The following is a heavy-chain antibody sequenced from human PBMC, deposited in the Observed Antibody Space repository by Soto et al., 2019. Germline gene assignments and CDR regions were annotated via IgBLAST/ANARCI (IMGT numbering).Heavy chain of an antibody. V-gene: IGHV1-46*01. Sequence: ASVKVSCKASGYTFTSYYMHWVRQAPGQGLEWMGIINPSGGSTSYAQKFQGRVTMTRDTSTSTVYMELSSLRSEDTAVYYCARGITIVRGVIGPNWFDHWGQGTLVTVSP. CDR1: GYTFTSYY. D-gene: IGHD3-10*01. J-gene: IGHJ5*02. CDR2: INPSGGST. CDR3: ARGITIVRGVIGPNWFDH.